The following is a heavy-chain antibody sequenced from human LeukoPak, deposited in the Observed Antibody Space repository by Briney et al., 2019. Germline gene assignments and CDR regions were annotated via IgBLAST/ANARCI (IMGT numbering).Heavy chain of an antibody. CDR1: GGTFSSYV. V-gene: IGHV1-3*01. Sequence: ASVTVSCKASGGTFSSYVINWVRQAPGQGLEWMGWISAYNGNTNYAQKFQGRVTITRDTSASTAYMELSSLRSEDTAVYYCARDYYGSGVLYYGMDVWGQGTTVTVSS. CDR3: ARDYYGSGVLYYGMDV. D-gene: IGHD3-10*01. CDR2: ISAYNGNT. J-gene: IGHJ6*02.